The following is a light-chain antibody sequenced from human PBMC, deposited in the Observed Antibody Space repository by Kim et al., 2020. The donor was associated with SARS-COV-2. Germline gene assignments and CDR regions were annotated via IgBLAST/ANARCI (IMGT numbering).Light chain of an antibody. CDR3: SSYTSSSTWV. Sequence: LTQPASVSGSPGQSITISCTGTSSDVGGYNYVSWYQQHPGKAPKLMVYDVSQRPSGVSNRFSGSKSGNTASLTISGLQTEDEADDYCSSYTSSSTWVFGGGTQLTVL. J-gene: IGLJ3*02. CDR2: DVS. CDR1: SSDVGGYNY. V-gene: IGLV2-14*01.